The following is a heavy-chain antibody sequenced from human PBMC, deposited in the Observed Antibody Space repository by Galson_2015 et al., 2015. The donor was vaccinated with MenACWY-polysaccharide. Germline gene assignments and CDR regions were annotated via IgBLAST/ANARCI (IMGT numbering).Heavy chain of an antibody. V-gene: IGHV3-7*03. J-gene: IGHJ4*02. CDR2: IKQDESEK. Sequence: SLRLSCAASGFTFSSYWMSWVRQAPGKGLEWVANIKQDESEKYYVDSVKGRFTISRDNAKNSLYLEMNSLRAEDTAVYYCARAWEVPPAHYFDHWGQGRLVIASS. CDR3: ARAWEVPPAHYFDH. CDR1: GFTFSSYW. D-gene: IGHD2-2*01.